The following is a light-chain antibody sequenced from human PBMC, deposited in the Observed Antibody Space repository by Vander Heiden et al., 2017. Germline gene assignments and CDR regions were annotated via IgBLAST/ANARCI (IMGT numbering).Light chain of an antibody. J-gene: IGLJ2*01. CDR2: SNN. CDR1: SSNIGSNS. Sequence: SGRPQPPSASGTPGQRVPLSCSGRSSNIGSNSVNWYQPLPGPAPKLLIHSNNQRPCGVPDRISGSKSGTSASLAISGLHAEEEADYYCAARDDSMNGVVFGGGTKLTVL. CDR3: AARDDSMNGVV. V-gene: IGLV1-44*01.